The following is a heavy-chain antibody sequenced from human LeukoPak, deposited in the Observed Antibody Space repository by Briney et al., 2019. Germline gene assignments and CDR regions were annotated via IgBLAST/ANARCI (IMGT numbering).Heavy chain of an antibody. J-gene: IGHJ5*02. V-gene: IGHV4-4*07. CDR1: GGSISSYY. D-gene: IGHD3-3*01. CDR2: IYTSGST. Sequence: SETLSLTCTVSGGSISSYYWSWLRQPAGKGLGWIGRIYTSGSTNYNPSLKSRVTMSVDTSKNQFSLKLSSVTAADTAVYYCARDRNDFWSGYYNWFDPWGQGTLVTVSS. CDR3: ARDRNDFWSGYYNWFDP.